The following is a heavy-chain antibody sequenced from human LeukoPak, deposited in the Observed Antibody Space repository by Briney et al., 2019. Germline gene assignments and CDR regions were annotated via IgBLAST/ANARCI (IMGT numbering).Heavy chain of an antibody. CDR3: ARGGDYGSGSTRRYFDY. CDR2: INPNGGST. V-gene: IGHV1-46*01. D-gene: IGHD3-10*01. J-gene: IGHJ4*02. CDR1: GYTFTSYY. Sequence: RGASVKVSCKASGYTFTSYYMHWVRQAPGQGLEWMGIINPNGGSTSYAQKFQGRVTMTRDTSTSTVYMELSSLRSEDTAVYYCARGGDYGSGSTRRYFDYWGQGTLVTVSS.